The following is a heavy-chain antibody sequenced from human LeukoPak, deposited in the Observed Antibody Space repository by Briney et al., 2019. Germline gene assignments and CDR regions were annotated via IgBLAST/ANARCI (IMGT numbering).Heavy chain of an antibody. CDR3: ATDSPGTAAFDY. J-gene: IGHJ4*02. D-gene: IGHD1-14*01. V-gene: IGHV3-48*03. Sequence: SVKGRFTIPRDNAKNSLYLQMDSLRAEDTAVYYCATDSPGTAAFDYWGQGTLVTVSS.